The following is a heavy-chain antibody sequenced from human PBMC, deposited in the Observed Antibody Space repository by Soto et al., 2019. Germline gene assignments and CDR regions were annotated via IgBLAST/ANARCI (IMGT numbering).Heavy chain of an antibody. CDR1: GGTFSSYG. V-gene: IGHV1-69*01. J-gene: IGHJ6*02. CDR3: ARGLVIHLLGNWNYVTAPRRTYYGMDV. D-gene: IGHD1-7*01. CDR2: IIPIFGTA. Sequence: QVQLVQSGAEVKKPGSSVKVSCKASGGTFSSYGISWVRQAPGQGLEWMGGIIPIFGTANYAQKFQGRVTITADESTSTAYMELSSLRSEDTAVYYCARGLVIHLLGNWNYVTAPRRTYYGMDVWGQGTTVTVSS.